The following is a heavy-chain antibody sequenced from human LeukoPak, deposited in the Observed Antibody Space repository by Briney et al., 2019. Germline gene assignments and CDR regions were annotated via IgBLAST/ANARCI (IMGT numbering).Heavy chain of an antibody. CDR3: VRDQHLGSYNWFDP. CDR2: INHSGST. Sequence: PSETLSLTCAVYGGSFSGYYWSWIRQPPGKGLEWIGEINHSGSTNYNPSLKSRVTISVDTFKNQFSLKLSSVTAADTAVYYCVRDQHLGSYNWFDPWGQGNLVTVSS. J-gene: IGHJ5*02. CDR1: GGSFSGYY. D-gene: IGHD6-13*01. V-gene: IGHV4-34*01.